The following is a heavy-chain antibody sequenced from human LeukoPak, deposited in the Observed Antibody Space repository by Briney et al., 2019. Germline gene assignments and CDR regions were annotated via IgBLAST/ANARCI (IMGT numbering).Heavy chain of an antibody. V-gene: IGHV4-39*07. CDR2: IYYSGST. J-gene: IGHJ4*02. D-gene: IGHD3-16*01. CDR1: GGSISSSSYY. CDR3: ARGLGDY. Sequence: SETLSLTCTVSGGSISSSSYYWGWIRQPPGKGLEWIGSIYYSGSTYYNPSLKSRVTISVDTSKNQCSLKLSAVTAADTAVYYCARGLGDYWGQGTLVTVSS.